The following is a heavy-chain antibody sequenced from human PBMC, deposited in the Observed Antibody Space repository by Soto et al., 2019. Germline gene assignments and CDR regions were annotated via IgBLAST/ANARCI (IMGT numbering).Heavy chain of an antibody. D-gene: IGHD6-13*01. CDR2: IYHSGST. Sequence: QLQLQESGSGLVKPSQTLSLTCAVSGGSISSGGYSWSWIRQPPGKGLEWIGYIYHSGSTYYNPSLKSRVTISVDRSKNQFSLKLSSVTAADTAVYYCARASYSSSWYEVDPWGQVTLVTVSS. CDR3: ARASYSSSWYEVDP. CDR1: GGSISSGGYS. V-gene: IGHV4-30-2*01. J-gene: IGHJ5*02.